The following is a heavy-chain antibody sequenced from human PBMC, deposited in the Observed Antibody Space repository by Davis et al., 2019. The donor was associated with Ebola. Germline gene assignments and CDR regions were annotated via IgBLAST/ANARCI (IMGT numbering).Heavy chain of an antibody. CDR1: GFTFRGSA. CDR3: TSAFSGYCSSTSCYDYYYYGMDV. D-gene: IGHD2-2*01. V-gene: IGHV3-73*01. J-gene: IGHJ6*02. CDR2: IRSKANSYAT. Sequence: GGSLRLSCAASGFTFRGSAMHWVRQASGKGLEWVGRIRSKANSYATAYAASVKGRFTISRDDSKNTAYLQMNSLKTEDTAVYYCTSAFSGYCSSTSCYDYYYYGMDVWGQGTTVTVSS.